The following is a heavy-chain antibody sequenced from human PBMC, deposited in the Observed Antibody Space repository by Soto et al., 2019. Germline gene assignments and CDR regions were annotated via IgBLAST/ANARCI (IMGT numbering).Heavy chain of an antibody. CDR1: GFTFGDYA. CDR2: IRSKAYGGTT. Sequence: GGSLRLSCTASGFTFGDYAMSWVRQAPGKGLEWVGFIRSKAYGGTTEYAASVKGRFTISSDDSKSIAYLQMNSLKTEDTAVYYCTRDYDFWSCYYVHFDHWGQGTLVTVSS. J-gene: IGHJ4*02. D-gene: IGHD3-3*01. V-gene: IGHV3-49*04. CDR3: TRDYDFWSCYYVHFDH.